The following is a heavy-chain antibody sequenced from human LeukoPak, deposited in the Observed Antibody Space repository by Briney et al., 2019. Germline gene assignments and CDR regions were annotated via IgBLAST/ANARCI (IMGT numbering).Heavy chain of an antibody. D-gene: IGHD6-19*01. CDR3: AKVRGTYSSDWHIDY. V-gene: IGHV3-23*01. CDR2: VSGSAGST. CDR1: GFTFSSYS. Sequence: GGSLRLSCAASGFTFSSYSMNWVRQAPGKGLEWVSVVSGSAGSTSYADSVRGRFTISRDNSKNALHLQMNSLRAEDTAVYYCAKVRGTYSSDWHIDYWGQGTLVIVSS. J-gene: IGHJ4*02.